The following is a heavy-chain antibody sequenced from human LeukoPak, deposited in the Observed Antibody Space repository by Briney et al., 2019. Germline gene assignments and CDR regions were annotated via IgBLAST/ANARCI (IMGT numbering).Heavy chain of an antibody. J-gene: IGHJ4*02. V-gene: IGHV3-30-3*01. D-gene: IGHD3-22*01. Sequence: SGGSLRLSCAASGFTFSTYAVHWVRKAPAKGLEWVAVISYDGSKRYYADSVKGRFTISRDNSKNAFLQMNSLRAEDTAVYYCARDYDTSGSYFDFFDYWGQGTLVTVSS. CDR2: ISYDGSKR. CDR1: GFTFSTYA. CDR3: ARDYDTSGSYFDFFDY.